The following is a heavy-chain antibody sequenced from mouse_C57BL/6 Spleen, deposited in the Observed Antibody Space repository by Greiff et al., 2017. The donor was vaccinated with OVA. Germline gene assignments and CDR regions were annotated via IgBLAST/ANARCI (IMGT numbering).Heavy chain of an antibody. J-gene: IGHJ3*01. CDR3: ARGGNYYGSSYTAY. CDR2: IDPSDSET. Sequence: QVQLQQPGAELVRPGSSVKLSCKASGYTFTSYWMHWVKQRPIQGLEWIGNIDPSDSETHYNQKFKDKATLTVDKSSSTAYMQLSSLTSEDSAVDYGARGGNYYGSSYTAYWGQGTLVTVSA. D-gene: IGHD1-1*01. CDR1: GYTFTSYW. V-gene: IGHV1-52*01.